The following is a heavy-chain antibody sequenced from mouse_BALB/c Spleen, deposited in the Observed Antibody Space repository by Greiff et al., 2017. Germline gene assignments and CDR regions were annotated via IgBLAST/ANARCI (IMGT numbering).Heavy chain of an antibody. Sequence: EVKVVESGGGLVKPGGSLKLSCAASGFTFSSYAMSWVRQTPEKRLEWVATISSGGSYTYYPDSVKGRFTISRDNAKNTLYLQMSSLRSEDTAMYYCARGDRYNYFDYWGQGTTLTVSA. CDR1: GFTFSSYA. CDR3: ARGDRYNYFDY. D-gene: IGHD2-14*01. CDR2: ISSGGSYT. J-gene: IGHJ2*01. V-gene: IGHV5-9-3*01.